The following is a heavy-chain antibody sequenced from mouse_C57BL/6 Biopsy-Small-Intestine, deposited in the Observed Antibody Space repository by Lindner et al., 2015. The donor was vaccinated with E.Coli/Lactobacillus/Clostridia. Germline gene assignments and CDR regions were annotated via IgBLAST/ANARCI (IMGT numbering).Heavy chain of an antibody. CDR2: IRSKSNNYAT. Sequence: VQLQESGGGLVQPKGSLKLSCAASGFTFNTYAVHWVRQAPGKGLEWVARIRSKSNNYATYYVDSVKDRFTISRDDSESMLYLQMNNLKTEDTAMYYCVRQAYYYDTHWYFDVWGTGTTVTVSS. J-gene: IGHJ1*03. CDR1: GFTFNTYA. D-gene: IGHD1-1*01. V-gene: IGHV10-3*01. CDR3: VRQAYYYDTHWYFDV.